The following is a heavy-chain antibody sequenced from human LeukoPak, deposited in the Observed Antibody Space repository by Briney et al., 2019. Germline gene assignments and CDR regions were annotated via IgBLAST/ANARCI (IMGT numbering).Heavy chain of an antibody. Sequence: ASVKVSCKASGYTFTSYDINWVRQATGQGLEWMGWMNPNSGNTGYAQKFQGRVTMTRNTSISTAYMELSSLRSEDTAVYYCARGGPRVSTIFGVVIRVAGRRPPYYYYMDVWGKGTTATVSS. CDR2: MNPNSGNT. CDR1: GYTFTSYD. J-gene: IGHJ6*03. V-gene: IGHV1-8*01. CDR3: ARGGPRVSTIFGVVIRVAGRRPPYYYYMDV. D-gene: IGHD3-3*01.